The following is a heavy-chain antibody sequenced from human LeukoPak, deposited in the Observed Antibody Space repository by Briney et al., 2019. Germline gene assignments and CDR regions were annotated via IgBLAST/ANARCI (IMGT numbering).Heavy chain of an antibody. CDR3: ARLVSSGWYGGPSDY. Sequence: ASVKVSFKASGYTFTSYGISWVRQAPGQGLEWMGWISAYNGNTNYAQKLQGRVTMTTDTSTSTAYMELRSLRSDDTAVYYCARLVSSGWYGGPSDYWGQGTLVTVSS. CDR2: ISAYNGNT. D-gene: IGHD6-19*01. V-gene: IGHV1-18*01. J-gene: IGHJ4*02. CDR1: GYTFTSYG.